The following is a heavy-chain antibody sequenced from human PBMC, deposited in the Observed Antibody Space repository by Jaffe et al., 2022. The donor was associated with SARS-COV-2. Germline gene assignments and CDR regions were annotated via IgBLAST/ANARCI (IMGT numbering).Heavy chain of an antibody. CDR3: ASPVTTYYDFWSVDY. D-gene: IGHD3-3*01. V-gene: IGHV3-30-3*01. Sequence: QVQLVESGGGVVQPGRSLRLSCAASGFTFSSYAMHWVRQAPGKGLEWVAVISYDGSNKYYADSVKGRFTISRDNSKNTLYLQMNSLRAEDTAVYYCASPVTTYYDFWSVDYWGQGTLVTVSS. CDR2: ISYDGSNK. J-gene: IGHJ4*02. CDR1: GFTFSSYA.